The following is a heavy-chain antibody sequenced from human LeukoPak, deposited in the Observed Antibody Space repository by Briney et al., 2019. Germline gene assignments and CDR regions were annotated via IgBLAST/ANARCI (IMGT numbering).Heavy chain of an antibody. CDR3: AKGMITFGGDFDY. CDR2: ISYDSSSK. D-gene: IGHD3-16*01. CDR1: GFTFSRYV. Sequence: GGSLRLSCSASGFTFSRYVIYWVRQAPGKGLEGVAAISYDSSSKYYADSVKGRFTISRDNSKNTLYLQMNSLRAEDTAVYYCAKGMITFGGDFDYWGQGTLVTVS. V-gene: IGHV3-30*04. J-gene: IGHJ4*02.